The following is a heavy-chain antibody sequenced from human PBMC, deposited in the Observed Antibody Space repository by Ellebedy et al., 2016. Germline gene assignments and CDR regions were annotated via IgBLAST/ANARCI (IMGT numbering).Heavy chain of an antibody. CDR3: ARDVSLDSSSPSFDS. CDR2: VFYGGST. V-gene: IGHV4-59*02. J-gene: IGHJ4*02. CDR1: GGSVDTYY. D-gene: IGHD6-6*01. Sequence: SETLSLXXTVSGGSVDTYYWTWIRQSPGKGLEWIGYVFYGGSTKYNPSLRSRVTISLDTSRNQFSLKVTSVAAADTAVYYCARDVSLDSSSPSFDSWGQGTLVTVSS.